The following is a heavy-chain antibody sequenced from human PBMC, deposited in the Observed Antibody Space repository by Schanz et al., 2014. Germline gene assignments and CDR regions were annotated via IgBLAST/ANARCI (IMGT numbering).Heavy chain of an antibody. J-gene: IGHJ4*02. V-gene: IGHV3-21*04. Sequence: EVQLLESGGGLVKPGGSLRLSCAASGFTFSSFSMHWVRRPPGGGLQWVSSINSISTYIRYADSVKGRFTTSRDNAKKALYLQMNSLRAEDTAIYYCVADDVWLNLGDFDYWGQGTLVTVSS. CDR1: GFTFSSFS. CDR3: VADDVWLNLGDFDY. CDR2: INSISTYI. D-gene: IGHD3-16*01.